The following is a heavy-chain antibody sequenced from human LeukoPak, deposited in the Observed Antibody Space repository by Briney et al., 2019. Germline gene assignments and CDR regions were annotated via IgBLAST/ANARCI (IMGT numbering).Heavy chain of an antibody. V-gene: IGHV1-69*13. CDR2: IIPIFSTA. CDR3: ASRLPGMQLWYTARSYYYGMDV. CDR1: GGTFSSYA. J-gene: IGHJ6*02. D-gene: IGHD5-18*01. Sequence: ASVKVSCKASGGTFSSYAISWVRQAPGQGLEWMGGIIPIFSTANYAQKFQGRVTITADESTSTAYMELSSLRSEDTAVYYCASRLPGMQLWYTARSYYYGMDVWGQGTTVTVSS.